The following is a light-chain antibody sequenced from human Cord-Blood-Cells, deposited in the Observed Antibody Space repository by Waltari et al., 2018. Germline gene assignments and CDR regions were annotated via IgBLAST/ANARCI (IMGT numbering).Light chain of an antibody. CDR3: CSYAGSSTWV. CDR1: SSDAGSYNL. CDR2: EGS. V-gene: IGLV2-23*01. J-gene: IGLJ3*02. Sequence: QTALPQPASVSGSPGQSITISCTGTSSDAGSYNLVSWYQQHPGKAPKLMIYEGSKRPSGVANRFSGSKSGNTASLAISGLPADDEADYYCCSYAGSSTWVFGGGTKLTVL.